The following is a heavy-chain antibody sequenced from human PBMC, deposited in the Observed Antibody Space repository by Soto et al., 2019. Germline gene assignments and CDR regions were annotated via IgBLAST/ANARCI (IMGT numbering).Heavy chain of an antibody. Sequence: VQLVESGGGVVQPGRSLRLSCAASGFTFNSFAMHWVRQAPGKGLEWMAVIYYDGSIKYYGDSVKGRFTISRDNSKNTLYLQMNSLRAEDTAVYYCARGPPHSSSWYWYFDLWGRGTLVTVSS. CDR3: ARGPPHSSSWYWYFDL. V-gene: IGHV3-33*01. D-gene: IGHD6-13*01. J-gene: IGHJ2*01. CDR2: IYYDGSIK. CDR1: GFTFNSFA.